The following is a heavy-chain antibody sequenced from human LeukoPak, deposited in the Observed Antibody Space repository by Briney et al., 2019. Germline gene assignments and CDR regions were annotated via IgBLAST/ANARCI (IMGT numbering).Heavy chain of an antibody. CDR3: ASGERATMVRGVITANWFDP. Sequence: SVTVSCKASGGTFSSYAISWVRQAPGQGLEWMGGIIPIFGTANYAQKFQGRVTITADESTSTAYMELSSLRSEDTAVYYCASGERATMVRGVITANWFDPWGQGTLVTVSS. CDR1: GGTFSSYA. J-gene: IGHJ5*02. CDR2: IIPIFGTA. V-gene: IGHV1-69*13. D-gene: IGHD3-10*01.